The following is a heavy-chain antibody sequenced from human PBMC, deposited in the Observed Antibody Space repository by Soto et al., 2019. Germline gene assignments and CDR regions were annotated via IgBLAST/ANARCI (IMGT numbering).Heavy chain of an antibody. D-gene: IGHD3-10*01. CDR3: ARGVLWFVYYFDY. Sequence: QVQLQESVPGRVKPSETLSLTCTVSGGSISSYYWSWIRQPPGKGLEWIGYIYYSGSTNYNPSINSRVTISVDTSKNQFSLKLSSVTAADTAVYYCARGVLWFVYYFDYWGHVNLVAASS. CDR1: GGSISSYY. CDR2: IYYSGST. V-gene: IGHV4-59*01. J-gene: IGHJ4*01.